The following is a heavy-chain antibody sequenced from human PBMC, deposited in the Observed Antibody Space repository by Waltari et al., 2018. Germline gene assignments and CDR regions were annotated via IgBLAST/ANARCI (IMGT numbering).Heavy chain of an antibody. V-gene: IGHV4-34*01. D-gene: IGHD6-19*01. CDR2: INHSGRT. CDR3: ARGSYSSGWSRGYYYGMDV. CDR1: GGSFSCSY. J-gene: IGHJ6*02. Sequence: QVQLQQWGAGLLKPSATLSLTCAVYGGSFSCSYWGWIRQPPGKGLEWIGEINHSGRTNYNPSLKRLVTISGDTAKKQFLLKLSFVTAEATAVYYCARGSYSSGWSRGYYYGMDVWVQGTTVTVSS.